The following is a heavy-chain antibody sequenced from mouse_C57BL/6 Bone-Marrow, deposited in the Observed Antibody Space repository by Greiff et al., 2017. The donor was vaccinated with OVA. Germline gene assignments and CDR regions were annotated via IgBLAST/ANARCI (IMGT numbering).Heavy chain of an antibody. CDR1: GFTFSSYA. D-gene: IGHD2-1*01. J-gene: IGHJ4*01. V-gene: IGHV5-4*03. CDR3: ARDLLWKAMDY. CDR2: ISDGGSYT. Sequence: EVKVVESGGGLVKPGGSLKLSCAASGFTFSSYAMSWVRQTPEKRLEWVATISDGGSYTYYPDNVKGRFTISRDNAKNNLYLQMSHLKSEDTAMYYCARDLLWKAMDYWGQGTSVTVSS.